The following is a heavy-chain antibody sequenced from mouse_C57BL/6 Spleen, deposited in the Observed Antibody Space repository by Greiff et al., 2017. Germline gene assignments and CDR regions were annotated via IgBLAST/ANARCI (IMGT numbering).Heavy chain of an antibody. J-gene: IGHJ4*01. CDR1: GFTFSGYG. V-gene: IGHV5-6*03. Sequence: EVKLVESGGGLVKPGGSLKLSCAASGFTFSGYGMSWVRQAPDKRLEWVASISSGGSSTYYPATVKGRFTISRDNAKNTLYLQMSSLRSEDTSMDYGARRIATVVAEAMDDWGTGTSVTVSS. CDR3: ARRIATVVAEAMDD. D-gene: IGHD1-1*01. CDR2: ISSGGSST.